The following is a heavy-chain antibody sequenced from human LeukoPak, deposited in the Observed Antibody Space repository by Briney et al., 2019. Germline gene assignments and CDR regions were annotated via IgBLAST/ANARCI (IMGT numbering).Heavy chain of an antibody. J-gene: IGHJ5*02. CDR3: ASTYYRCSSS. V-gene: IGHV3-7*01. Sequence: VGSLRLSFAPSGVTFTNYWMICVPQARGKGGKWWANINEDGSEKYYVGLVECRFTIPRHNAKNSVFLQINSLIAHDTAMSSFASTYYRCSSSWGQGTLVTVCS. D-gene: IGHD3-10*01. CDR1: GVTFTNYW. CDR2: INEDGSEK.